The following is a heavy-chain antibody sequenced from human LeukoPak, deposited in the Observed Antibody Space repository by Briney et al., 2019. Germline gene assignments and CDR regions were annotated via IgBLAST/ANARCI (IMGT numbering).Heavy chain of an antibody. CDR1: GFTFDDYA. J-gene: IGHJ4*02. V-gene: IGHV3-9*01. D-gene: IGHD3-22*01. Sequence: GGSLRLSCAASGFTFDDYAMHWVRQAPGKGLEWVSGISWNSGSIGYAASVKGRFTISRDNAKNSLYLQMSSLRAEDTALYYCAKDYYDSSGYLDYWGQGTLVTVSS. CDR3: AKDYYDSSGYLDY. CDR2: ISWNSGSI.